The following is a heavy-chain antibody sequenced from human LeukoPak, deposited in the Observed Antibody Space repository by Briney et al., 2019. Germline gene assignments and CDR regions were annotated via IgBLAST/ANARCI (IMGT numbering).Heavy chain of an antibody. Sequence: GGSLRLSCAASGFTFSSYAMTWVRQAPGKGLEWVSAISGSGGSTYYADSVRGRFTISRDNSKNTLYLQMNSLRAEDTAVYYCAKDRAYYYGMDVWGHGTTVTVSS. CDR1: GFTFSSYA. J-gene: IGHJ6*02. CDR3: AKDRAYYYGMDV. CDR2: ISGSGGST. V-gene: IGHV3-23*01.